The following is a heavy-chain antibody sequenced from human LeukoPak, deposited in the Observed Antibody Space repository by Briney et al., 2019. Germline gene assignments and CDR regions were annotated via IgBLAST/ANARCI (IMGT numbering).Heavy chain of an antibody. Sequence: PGGSLRLSCAASGFTFNSFWMSWVRQAPGKGLEWVANIKQGGSEKYYVDSVRGRFTISRDNAKNSLYLQMNSLRAEDTAAYYCARGSRYCSSTSCYSFDYWGQGTLVTVSS. D-gene: IGHD2-2*02. CDR2: IKQGGSEK. CDR3: ARGSRYCSSTSCYSFDY. CDR1: GFTFNSFW. J-gene: IGHJ4*02. V-gene: IGHV3-7*01.